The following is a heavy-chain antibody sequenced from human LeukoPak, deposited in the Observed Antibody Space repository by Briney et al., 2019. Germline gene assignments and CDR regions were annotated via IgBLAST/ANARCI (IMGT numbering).Heavy chain of an antibody. CDR1: GYTFTSYY. Sequence: ASVKVSCKASGYTFTSYYMHWVRQAPGQGLEWVGIINPSGNPTTYAQKFQGRVTMTSDMSTSTVYMELSSLRSEDTAVYYCARSSGYYSSLFYMHVWGKGTTVTVSS. CDR2: INPSGNPT. D-gene: IGHD3-22*01. J-gene: IGHJ6*03. V-gene: IGHV1-46*01. CDR3: ARSSGYYSSLFYMHV.